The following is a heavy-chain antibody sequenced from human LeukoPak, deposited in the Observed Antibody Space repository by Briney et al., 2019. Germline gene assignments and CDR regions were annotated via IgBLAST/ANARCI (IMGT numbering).Heavy chain of an antibody. J-gene: IGHJ4*02. CDR3: AAEYCGGGFCYTRPSGHDY. V-gene: IGHV3-30-3*01. CDR1: GFTFSTYT. CDR2: ISYDGGSE. Sequence: GGSLRLSCAASGFTFSTYTMHWVRQAPGTGLEWVAVISYDGGSEYYADSVKRRFTISRDTSRNTLYLQMNSLRAEDTAIYSCAAEYCGGGFCYTRPSGHDYWGQGTLVTVSS. D-gene: IGHD2-15*01.